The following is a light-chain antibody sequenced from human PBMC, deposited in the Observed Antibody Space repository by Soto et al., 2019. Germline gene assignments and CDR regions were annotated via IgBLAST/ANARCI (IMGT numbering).Light chain of an antibody. V-gene: IGKV1-9*01. J-gene: IGKJ5*01. CDR2: AAS. CDR1: EDISSY. Sequence: IQLTQSPSSLSASVGDRDTFTCRASEDISSYLVWYQQKPGAAPKLLIYAASALHSGVPSRFSGSGSGTDFTLTISSLHPEDFAVYFCQQFKNYPITFGQGTRLQIK. CDR3: QQFKNYPIT.